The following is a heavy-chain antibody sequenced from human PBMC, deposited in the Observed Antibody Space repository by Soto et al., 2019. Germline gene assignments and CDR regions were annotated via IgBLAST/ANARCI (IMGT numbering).Heavy chain of an antibody. Sequence: GGSLRLPCAASGFTFGSYAVSWVRKATGKGLEWVSAISGSGGSTYYADSVKGRFTISRDNSKNTLYLQMNSLRAEDTAVYYCAKKQPVAVVVAAKDYWGRGTLVTVSS. CDR2: ISGSGGST. CDR1: GFTFGSYA. V-gene: IGHV3-23*01. D-gene: IGHD2-15*01. CDR3: AKKQPVAVVVAAKDY. J-gene: IGHJ4*02.